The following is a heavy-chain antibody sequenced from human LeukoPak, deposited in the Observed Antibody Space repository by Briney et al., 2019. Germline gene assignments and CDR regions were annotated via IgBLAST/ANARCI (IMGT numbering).Heavy chain of an antibody. CDR3: AAWYREVYYYYGMDV. CDR2: INSSGGST. CDR1: GFTFSSYA. J-gene: IGHJ6*02. D-gene: IGHD2-15*01. V-gene: IGHV3-23*01. Sequence: PGGSLRLSCAAFGFTFSSYAMNWVRQAPGKGLEWVSGINSSGGSTYYADSVKGRFTISRDNSKNTLYLQMNSLRAEDTAVYYCAAWYREVYYYYGMDVWGQGIMVTVSS.